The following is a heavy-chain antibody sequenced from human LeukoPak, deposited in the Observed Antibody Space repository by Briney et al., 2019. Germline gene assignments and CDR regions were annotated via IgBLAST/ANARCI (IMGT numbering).Heavy chain of an antibody. D-gene: IGHD3-22*01. CDR2: IRSKAYGGTT. V-gene: IGHV3-49*04. Sequence: GGSLRLSCTASGFTFGDYVMSWVRQAPGKGLEWVGFIRSKAYGGTTKNAASVKGRFTISRDDSRSIAYLQMNSLKTEDTAVYYCTRRYNYDSSGYYYVRDAFDIWGQGTMVTVFS. J-gene: IGHJ3*02. CDR1: GFTFGDYV. CDR3: TRRYNYDSSGYYYVRDAFDI.